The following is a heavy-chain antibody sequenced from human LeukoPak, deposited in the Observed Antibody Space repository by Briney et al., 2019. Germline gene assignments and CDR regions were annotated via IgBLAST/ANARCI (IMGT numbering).Heavy chain of an antibody. CDR2: IYYSGST. D-gene: IGHD3-22*01. CDR3: ARDNGHYYDSSGYYGWFDP. V-gene: IGHV4-59*01. CDR1: GGSISSYY. J-gene: IGHJ5*02. Sequence: SETLSPTCTVSGGSISSYYWSWIRQPPGKGLEWIGYIYYSGSTNYNPSLKSRVTISVDTSKNQFSLKLSSVTAADTAVYYCARDNGHYYDSSGYYGWFDPWGQGTLVTVSS.